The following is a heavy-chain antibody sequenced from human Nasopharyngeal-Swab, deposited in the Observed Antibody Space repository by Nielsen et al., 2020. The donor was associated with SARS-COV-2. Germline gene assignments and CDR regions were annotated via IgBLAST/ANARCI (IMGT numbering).Heavy chain of an antibody. D-gene: IGHD6-13*01. CDR3: AKVLSSWHRGVDY. V-gene: IGHV3-23*01. CDR2: ISGSGGST. Sequence: GESLKISCAASGFTFSSYAMSWVRQAPGKGLEWVSAISGSGGSTYYADSVKGRFTISRDNSKNTLYLQMNSLRAEDTAVYYCAKVLSSWHRGVDYWGQGTLVTVSS. J-gene: IGHJ4*02. CDR1: GFTFSSYA.